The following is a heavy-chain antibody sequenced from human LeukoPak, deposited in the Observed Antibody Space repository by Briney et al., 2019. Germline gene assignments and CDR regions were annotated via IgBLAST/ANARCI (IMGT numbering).Heavy chain of an antibody. D-gene: IGHD1-26*01. V-gene: IGHV4-39*07. CDR2: IYYSGST. J-gene: IGHJ5*02. Sequence: PSETLSLTCTVSGGSISSSSYYWGWIRQPPGKGLEWIGSIYYSGSTYYNPSLKSRVTISVDTSKNQFSLKLSSVTAADTAVYYCARAVIVGAYRGWFDPWGQGTLVTVSS. CDR1: GGSISSSSYY. CDR3: ARAVIVGAYRGWFDP.